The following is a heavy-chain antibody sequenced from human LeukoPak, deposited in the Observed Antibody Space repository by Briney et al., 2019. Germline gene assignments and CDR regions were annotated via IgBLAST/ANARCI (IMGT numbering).Heavy chain of an antibody. CDR1: GFTFSSYS. CDR2: ISSSSSYI. J-gene: IGHJ4*02. CDR3: ARDGGYDSSSPYFDY. V-gene: IGHV3-21*01. D-gene: IGHD6-6*01. Sequence: GGSLRLSCAASGFTFSSYSMNWVRQAPGKGLEWVSSISSSSSYIYYADSVKGRFTISRDNAKNSLYLQMNSLRAEDTAVYYCARDGGYDSSSPYFDYWGQGTLVTVSS.